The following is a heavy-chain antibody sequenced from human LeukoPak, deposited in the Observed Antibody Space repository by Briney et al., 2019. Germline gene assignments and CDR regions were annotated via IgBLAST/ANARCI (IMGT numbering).Heavy chain of an antibody. J-gene: IGHJ6*02. D-gene: IGHD3-10*01. Sequence: ASVKVSCKASGYTFTSYDINWVRQATGQGLEWMGWMNPNSGNTGYAQKFQGRVTMTRNTSISTAYMELSSLRSEDTAVYYCASMVRYAQTYYYYYGMDVWGQGTTVTVSS. CDR2: MNPNSGNT. CDR3: ASMVRYAQTYYYYYGMDV. CDR1: GYTFTSYD. V-gene: IGHV1-8*01.